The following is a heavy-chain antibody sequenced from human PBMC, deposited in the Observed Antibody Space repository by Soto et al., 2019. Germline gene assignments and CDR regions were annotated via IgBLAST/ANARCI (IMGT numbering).Heavy chain of an antibody. CDR3: ASRPIDCSGWSLFYHYGMDV. Sequence: PSETLSLTCAVSGGSISSSNWWSWVRQPPGKGLEWIGEIYHSGSTNYNPSLKSRVTISVDKSKNQFSLKLSSVTAADTAVYYCASRPIDCSGWSLFYHYGMDVWGQGTTVTVSS. D-gene: IGHD6-19*01. CDR1: GGSISSSNW. CDR2: IYHSGST. V-gene: IGHV4-4*02. J-gene: IGHJ6*02.